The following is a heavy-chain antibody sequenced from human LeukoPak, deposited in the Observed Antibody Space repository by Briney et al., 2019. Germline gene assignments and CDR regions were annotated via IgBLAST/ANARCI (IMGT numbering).Heavy chain of an antibody. V-gene: IGHV3-30*09. J-gene: IGHJ4*02. CDR2: ISYDESQK. CDR1: GFTLRSFT. D-gene: IGHD6-13*01. Sequence: GGSLRLSCAASGFTLRSFTMHWVRHNPGKGLEWVAVISYDESQKWYADSVKGRFATSRDISKNTLFLEVDSLRGEDTAVYYCARAYDSSWHNFDYWGQGSLVTVSS. CDR3: ARAYDSSWHNFDY.